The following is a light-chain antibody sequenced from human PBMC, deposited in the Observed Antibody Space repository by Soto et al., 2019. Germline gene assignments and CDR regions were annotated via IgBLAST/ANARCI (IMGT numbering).Light chain of an antibody. CDR3: QQRSNWPLT. V-gene: IGKV3D-20*02. CDR1: QSVSRSY. CDR2: GVS. J-gene: IGKJ5*01. Sequence: EIVLTQSPGTLFLSPGERATLSCRASQSVSRSYLAWYQQKPGQAPRLLSYGVSRRATGTPDRFSGSGSGTDFTLTISGLDPEDFAVYYCQQRSNWPLTLGPGTRLEIK.